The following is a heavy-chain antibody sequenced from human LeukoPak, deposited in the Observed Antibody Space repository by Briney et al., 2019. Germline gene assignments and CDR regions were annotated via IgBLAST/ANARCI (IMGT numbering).Heavy chain of an antibody. J-gene: IGHJ4*02. V-gene: IGHV1-18*01. CDR2: ISGHNANR. D-gene: IGHD3-10*01. CDR3: ARGPRHYFGAGSAPLDFDY. CDR1: DYTFTMYV. Sequence: GASVKVSCKASDYTFTMYVVHWVRQAPGQGLEWMGWISGHNANRIYAEKLQGRVTMTTDTSTDTAYMELRSLRSDDTAVYYFARGPRHYFGAGSAPLDFDYWGQGTLVTVSS.